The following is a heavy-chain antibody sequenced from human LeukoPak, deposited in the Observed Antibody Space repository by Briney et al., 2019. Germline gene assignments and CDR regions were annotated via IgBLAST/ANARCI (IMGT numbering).Heavy chain of an antibody. D-gene: IGHD1-26*01. CDR2: INPNSGGT. CDR3: IRVGMGALLFDY. V-gene: IGHV1-2*02. CDR1: GYTFTGYY. J-gene: IGHJ4*02. Sequence: GASVKVSCKASGYTFTGYYMHWVRQAPGQGLGWMGWINPNSGGTNYAQKFQGRVTMTRDTSISTAYMELSRLRSDGTAVYYCIRVGMGALLFDYWGQGTLVTVSS.